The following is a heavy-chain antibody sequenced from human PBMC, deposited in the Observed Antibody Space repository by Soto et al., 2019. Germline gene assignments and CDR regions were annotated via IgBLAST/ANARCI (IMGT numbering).Heavy chain of an antibody. J-gene: IGHJ6*02. V-gene: IGHV3-23*01. CDR2: ISGSGGST. Sequence: GGSLRLSCAASGFTFSSYAMSWVRQAPGKGLEWVSGISGSGGSTYYADTVKGRFTISRGNSKNTLYLQTNSLRAEDTAVYYCAKERGYNYGYDAMDVWGQGTTVTVSS. CDR1: GFTFSSYA. D-gene: IGHD5-18*01. CDR3: AKERGYNYGYDAMDV.